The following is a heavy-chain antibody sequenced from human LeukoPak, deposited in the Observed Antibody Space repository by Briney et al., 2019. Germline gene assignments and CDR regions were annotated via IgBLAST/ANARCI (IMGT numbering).Heavy chain of an antibody. CDR1: GFTFSSYS. Sequence: GGSLRLSCAASGFTFSSYSMNWVRQAPGKGLEWVANIKQDGSEKYYVDSVKGRFTISRDNAKNSLYLQMNSLRAEDTAVYYCARDRFEMATPRGVDYWGQGTLVTVSS. CDR3: ARDRFEMATPRGVDY. V-gene: IGHV3-7*01. J-gene: IGHJ4*02. D-gene: IGHD5-24*01. CDR2: IKQDGSEK.